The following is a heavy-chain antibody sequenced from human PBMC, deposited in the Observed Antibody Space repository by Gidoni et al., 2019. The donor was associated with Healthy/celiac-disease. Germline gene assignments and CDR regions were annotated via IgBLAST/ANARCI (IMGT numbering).Heavy chain of an antibody. Sequence: QVQLVEYGGGLVKPGGSPRLSGPASGFTISDDDMGWIRQAPGKGLEWVSYISSRCSTIYYADSVKGRFTISRDNAKNSLYMQMNSLRAEDTAVYYCARGEWELGTRKSAEYFQHWGQGTLVTVSS. V-gene: IGHV3-11*01. J-gene: IGHJ1*01. CDR1: GFTISDDD. D-gene: IGHD1-26*01. CDR2: ISSRCSTI. CDR3: ARGEWELGTRKSAEYFQH.